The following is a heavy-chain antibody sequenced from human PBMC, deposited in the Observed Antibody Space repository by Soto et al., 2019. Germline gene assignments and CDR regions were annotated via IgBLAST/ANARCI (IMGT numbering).Heavy chain of an antibody. CDR1: GLTFSNYA. J-gene: IGHJ3*01. V-gene: IGHV3-23*01. Sequence: GGSLRLSCAASGLTFSNYAMNWVRQAPGKGLEWVSVISGTGGSAYYADSVKGRFTISRDNSKNTLYLQMNSLRAEDTAIYYSVTEASGWYCRGSFDLWGRGTMVTVSS. D-gene: IGHD6-19*01. CDR2: ISGTGGSA. CDR3: VTEASGWYCRGSFDL.